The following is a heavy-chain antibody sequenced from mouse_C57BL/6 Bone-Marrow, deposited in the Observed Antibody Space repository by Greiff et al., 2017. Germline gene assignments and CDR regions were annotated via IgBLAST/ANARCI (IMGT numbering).Heavy chain of an antibody. CDR3: AIPQDSSGYYLDY. Sequence: QVQLQQPGAELVKPGASVKMSCKASGYTFTSYWITWVKQRPGQGLEWIGDIYPGSGSTNYNEKFKSKATLTVDTSSSTAYMQISSLTSEDSAVYYCAIPQDSSGYYLDYWGQGTTLTVSS. D-gene: IGHD3-2*02. J-gene: IGHJ2*01. V-gene: IGHV1-55*01. CDR1: GYTFTSYW. CDR2: IYPGSGST.